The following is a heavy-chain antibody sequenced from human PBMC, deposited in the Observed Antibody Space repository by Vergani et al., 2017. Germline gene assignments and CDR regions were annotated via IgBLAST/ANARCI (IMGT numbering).Heavy chain of an antibody. D-gene: IGHD2-2*01. J-gene: IGHJ6*02. Sequence: HLVQSGAEVKKPGSSVRVSCKASGDTFSSYALSWVRQAPGQGLEWMGGIIPIYGMSNYAQRFQGRVTITADESTTTVYMEINTLRSDDTAVYYCAKGVYCGSTSCYEGRGYYYGMGVWGQGTTVTFSS. CDR2: IIPIYGMS. CDR1: GDTFSSYA. V-gene: IGHV1-69*01. CDR3: AKGVYCGSTSCYEGRGYYYGMGV.